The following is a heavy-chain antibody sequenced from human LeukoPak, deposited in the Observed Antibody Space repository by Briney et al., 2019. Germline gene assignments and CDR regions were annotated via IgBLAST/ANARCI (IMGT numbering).Heavy chain of an antibody. J-gene: IGHJ3*02. V-gene: IGHV4-34*01. CDR2: INHSGST. D-gene: IGHD4-23*01. Sequence: SETLSLTCAVYGGSFSGYYWSWIRQPPGKGLEWIGEINHSGSTNYNPSLKSRVTISVDTSKNQFSLKLNSVTAADTAVYYCASSDYGGNSYAFDIWGQGTMVTVSS. CDR3: ASSDYGGNSYAFDI. CDR1: GGSFSGYY.